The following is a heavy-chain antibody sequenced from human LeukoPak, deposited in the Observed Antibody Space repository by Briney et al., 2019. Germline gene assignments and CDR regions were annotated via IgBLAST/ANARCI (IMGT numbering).Heavy chain of an antibody. CDR3: ARGRRFYDYVWGSYRSLPDY. Sequence: ASVKVSCKASGYTFTSYDINWVRQAPGQGLEWMGWMNPNSGNTGYAQKFQGRVTITRNTSISTAYMELSSLRSEDTAVYYCARGRRFYDYVWGSYRSLPDYWGQGTLVTVSS. D-gene: IGHD3-16*02. V-gene: IGHV1-8*03. J-gene: IGHJ4*02. CDR2: MNPNSGNT. CDR1: GYTFTSYD.